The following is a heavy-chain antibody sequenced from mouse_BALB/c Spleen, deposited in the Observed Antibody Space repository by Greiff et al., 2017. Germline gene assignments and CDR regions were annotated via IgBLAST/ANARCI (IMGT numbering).Heavy chain of an antibody. Sequence: QVQLQQPGAELVKPGASVKLSCKASGYTFTSYWMHWVKQRPGQGLEWIGEIDPSDSYTNYNQKFKGKATLTVDKSSSTAYMQLSSLTSEDSAVYYCARKIGGDYAMDYWGQGTSVTVSS. CDR3: ARKIGGDYAMDY. J-gene: IGHJ4*01. D-gene: IGHD1-1*02. CDR1: GYTFTSYW. CDR2: IDPSDSYT. V-gene: IGHV1-69*02.